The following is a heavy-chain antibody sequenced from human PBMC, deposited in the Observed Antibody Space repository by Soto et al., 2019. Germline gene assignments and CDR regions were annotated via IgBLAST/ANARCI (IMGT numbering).Heavy chain of an antibody. V-gene: IGHV1-18*01. J-gene: IGHJ4*02. CDR1: GYTFTSYG. Sequence: QVQLVQSGAEVKKPGASVKVSCKASGYTFTSYGISWVRQAPGQGLEWMGWISAYNGNTKYAQKLQGRVTMTTDTAPSKAYMELTSKRYDDTAVYYCARESPPADYWRQGNLVTVSS. CDR2: ISAYNGNT. CDR3: ARESPPADY.